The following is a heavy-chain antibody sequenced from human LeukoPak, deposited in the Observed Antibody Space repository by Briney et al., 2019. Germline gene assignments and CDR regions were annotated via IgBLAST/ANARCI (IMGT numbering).Heavy chain of an antibody. J-gene: IGHJ3*02. CDR1: GYTFTSYA. Sequence: ASVKVSCKASGYTFTSYAMNWVRQAPGQGLEWMGWINTNTGNPTYAQGFTGRFVFSLDTSVSTAYLQISSLKAEDTAVYYCARDPGSHGYCSGGSCYHDAFDIWGQGTMVTVSS. CDR2: INTNTGNP. V-gene: IGHV7-4-1*02. CDR3: ARDPGSHGYCSGGSCYHDAFDI. D-gene: IGHD2-15*01.